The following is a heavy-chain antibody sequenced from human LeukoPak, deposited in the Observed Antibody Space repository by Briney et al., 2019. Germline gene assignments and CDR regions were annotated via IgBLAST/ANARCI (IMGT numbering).Heavy chain of an antibody. V-gene: IGHV5-10-1*01. J-gene: IGHJ4*02. CDR3: ALLPYFDHIWGKYRTHDY. CDR1: AYSFTSYR. D-gene: IGHD3-16*02. Sequence: GEPRKISGEGSAYSFTSYRINGGRQLPGKGGEGTGRIDPRDSYTYYSPSLQGHVTFSIDESTSTAYLQWRSVRASDTAIYYCALLPYFDHIWGKYRTHDYWGQGTLVTVSS. CDR2: IDPRDSYT.